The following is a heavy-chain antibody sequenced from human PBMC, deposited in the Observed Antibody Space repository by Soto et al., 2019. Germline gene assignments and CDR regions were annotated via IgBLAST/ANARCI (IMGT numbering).Heavy chain of an antibody. CDR3: ARQGDDFWSGYPYYFDY. D-gene: IGHD3-3*01. J-gene: IGHJ4*02. CDR1: GGTFSSYA. Sequence: QVQLVQSGAEVKKPGSSVKVSCKASGGTFSSYAISWVRQAPGQGLGWMGGIIPIFGTANYAQKFQGRVTITADESTSTAYMELSSLRSEDTAVYYCARQGDDFWSGYPYYFDYWGQGTLVTVSS. V-gene: IGHV1-69*01. CDR2: IIPIFGTA.